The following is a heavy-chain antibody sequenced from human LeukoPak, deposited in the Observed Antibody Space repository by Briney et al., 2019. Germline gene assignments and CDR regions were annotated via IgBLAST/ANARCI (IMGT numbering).Heavy chain of an antibody. D-gene: IGHD3-3*01. J-gene: IGHJ6*03. CDR1: GDSISSYY. V-gene: IGHV4-59*03. CDR3: ARTYYDFWSGQIYYYMDV. CDR2: IYYSGST. Sequence: PSETLSLTCTVSGDSISSYYWSWIRQPPGKGLEWIGHIYYSGSTKYNPSLKSRVTISLDTSKNQFSLKLSSVTAADTAVYYCARTYYDFWSGQIYYYMDVWGKGTTVTVSS.